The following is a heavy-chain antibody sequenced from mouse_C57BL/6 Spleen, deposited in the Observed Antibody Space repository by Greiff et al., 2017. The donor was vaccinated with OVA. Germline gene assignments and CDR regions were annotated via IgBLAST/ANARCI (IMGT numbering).Heavy chain of an antibody. Sequence: VKLQQPGAELVKPGASVKMSCTASGYTFTSYWITWVKQRPGQGLEWIGDIYPGSGSTNYNEKFKSKATLTVDTSSSTAYMQLSSRTSEDSAVYYCARSGDYDGSSYSWFAYWGQGTLVTVSA. V-gene: IGHV1-55*01. CDR1: GYTFTSYW. J-gene: IGHJ3*01. CDR3: ARSGDYDGSSYSWFAY. CDR2: IYPGSGST. D-gene: IGHD1-1*01.